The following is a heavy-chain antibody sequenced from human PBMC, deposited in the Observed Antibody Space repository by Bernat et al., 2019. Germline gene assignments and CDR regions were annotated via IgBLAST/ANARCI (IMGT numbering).Heavy chain of an antibody. V-gene: IGHV3-30-3*01. CDR2: ISYDGSNK. CDR1: GFTFSSYA. CDR3: AREPAMAYYYYGMDV. J-gene: IGHJ6*02. D-gene: IGHD5-18*01. Sequence: QVQLVESGGGVVQPGRSLRLSCAASGFTFSSYAMHWVRQAPGKGLEWVAVISYDGSNKYYADSVKGRFTISRDNSKNTLYLQMNSLRAEDTAVYYCAREPAMAYYYYGMDVWGQGTTVTVSS.